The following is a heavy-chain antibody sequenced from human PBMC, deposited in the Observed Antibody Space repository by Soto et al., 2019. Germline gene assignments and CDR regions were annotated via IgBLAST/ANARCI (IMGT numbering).Heavy chain of an antibody. CDR3: ASVPETRGVPLLDY. CDR2: IIPILGIA. J-gene: IGHJ4*02. CDR1: GGTFSSYT. Sequence: QVQLVQSGAEVKKPGSSVKVSCKASGGTFSSYTISWVRQAPGQGLEWMGRIIPILGIANYAQKFQGRVTITADKSTSTAYMELSSLRSEDTAVYYCASVPETRGVPLLDYWGQGTLVTVSS. V-gene: IGHV1-69*02. D-gene: IGHD3-3*01.